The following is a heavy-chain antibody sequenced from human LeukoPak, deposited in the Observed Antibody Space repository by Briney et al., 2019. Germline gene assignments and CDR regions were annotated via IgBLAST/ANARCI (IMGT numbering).Heavy chain of an antibody. J-gene: IGHJ4*02. CDR2: VSSSSYI. CDR1: GFTFSSYS. D-gene: IGHD2-2*01. Sequence: GGSLRLSCAASGFTFSSYSMNWVRQAPGKGLEWVSSVSSSSYIYYADSVKGRFTISRDNAKNSLYLQMNSLRAEDTAVYYCARDAPGVVVPAAIGLFDYWGQGTLVTVSS. V-gene: IGHV3-21*01. CDR3: ARDAPGVVVPAAIGLFDY.